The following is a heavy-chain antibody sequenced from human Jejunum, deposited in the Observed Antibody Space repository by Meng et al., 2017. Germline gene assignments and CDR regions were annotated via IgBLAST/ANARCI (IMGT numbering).Heavy chain of an antibody. V-gene: IGHV4-4*02. CDR3: ARDRPGPAIAATGWFDP. D-gene: IGHD6-13*01. CDR2: IYHTGTP. J-gene: IGHJ5*02. Sequence: AQLQPPGSGPVKPSGTLALTVAVSGAATSDSNWWSWVRQPPGKRLEWIGEIYHTGTPNYNTSLKSRVTMSLDKSKNQFSLELTSVTAADTAVYYCARDRPGPAIAATGWFDPWSQGTLVTVSS. CDR1: GAATSDSNW.